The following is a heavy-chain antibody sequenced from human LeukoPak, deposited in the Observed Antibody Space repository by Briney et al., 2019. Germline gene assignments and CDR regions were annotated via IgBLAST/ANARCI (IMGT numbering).Heavy chain of an antibody. D-gene: IGHD3-3*01. J-gene: IGHJ4*02. CDR3: ARDLPALEWLSTTPFDY. Sequence: GGSLRLSCAASGFTFSSYSMNWVRQAPGKGLEWVSSISSSSSYIYYADSVKGRFTISRDNAKNSLYLQMNSLRAEDTAVYYCARDLPALEWLSTTPFDYWGQGTLVTVSS. CDR1: GFTFSSYS. CDR2: ISSSSSYI. V-gene: IGHV3-21*01.